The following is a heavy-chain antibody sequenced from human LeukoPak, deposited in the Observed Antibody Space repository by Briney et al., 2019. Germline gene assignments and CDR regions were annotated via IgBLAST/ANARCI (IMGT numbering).Heavy chain of an antibody. V-gene: IGHV4-30-2*01. J-gene: IGHJ4*02. CDR3: ARGTTGTLDY. CDR2: IYHSGST. CDR1: GGSISSGGYY. Sequence: PSETLSLTCTVSGGSISSGGYYWGWIRQPPGKGLEWIGYIYHSGSTYYNPSLKCRVTISVDRSKNQFSLKLSSVTAADTAVYYCARGTTGTLDYWGQGTLVTVSS. D-gene: IGHD1-1*01.